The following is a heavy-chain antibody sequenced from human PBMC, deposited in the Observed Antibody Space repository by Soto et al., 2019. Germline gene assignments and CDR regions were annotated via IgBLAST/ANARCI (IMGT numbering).Heavy chain of an antibody. Sequence: QVQLVESGGGVVQPGRSLRLSCAASGFTFSSYAMHLVRQAPGKGLEGVAVISYDGSNKYYADSVKGRFTISRDNSKNTLYLQMNSLRAEDTAVYYCARDPVAYCGGDCRPFDYWGQGTLVTVSS. J-gene: IGHJ4*02. CDR3: ARDPVAYCGGDCRPFDY. D-gene: IGHD2-21*02. V-gene: IGHV3-30-3*01. CDR2: ISYDGSNK. CDR1: GFTFSSYA.